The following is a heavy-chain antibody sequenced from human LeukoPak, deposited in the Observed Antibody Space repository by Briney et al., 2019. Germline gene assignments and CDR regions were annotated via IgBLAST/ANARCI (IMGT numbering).Heavy chain of an antibody. CDR2: IKPDGSEK. CDR3: ARERMYSGSGSTYPYYDY. CDR1: GFTFSSYW. D-gene: IGHD3-10*01. V-gene: IGHV3-7*01. J-gene: IGHJ4*02. Sequence: PGGSLRLSCAASGFTFSSYWMSWVRQCPGKGLEWVANIKPDGSEKYFMDSVKGRFTISRDNAKNALYLEMNSLRAEDTAEYFCARERMYSGSGSTYPYYDYWGQGTLVTVSS.